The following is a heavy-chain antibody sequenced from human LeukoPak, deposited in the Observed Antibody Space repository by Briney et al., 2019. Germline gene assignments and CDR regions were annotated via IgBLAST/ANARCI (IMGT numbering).Heavy chain of an antibody. CDR3: ARDGVIPAAKIYYYYYYMDV. Sequence: PSETPSLTCTVSGGSISSYYWSWIRQPPGKGLEWIGYIYYSGSTNYNPSLKSRVTISVDTSKNQFSLKLSSVTAADTAVYYCARDGVIPAAKIYYYYYYMDVWGKGTTVTVSS. CDR2: IYYSGST. CDR1: GGSISSYY. J-gene: IGHJ6*03. D-gene: IGHD2-2*01. V-gene: IGHV4-59*12.